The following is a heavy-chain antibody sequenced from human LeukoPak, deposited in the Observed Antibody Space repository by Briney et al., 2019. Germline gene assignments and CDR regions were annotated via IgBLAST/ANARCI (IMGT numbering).Heavy chain of an antibody. D-gene: IGHD3-3*01. J-gene: IGHJ6*03. CDR2: INPNSGGT. CDR3: AREGITIFPIRRDYYYYMDV. V-gene: IGHV1-2*02. Sequence: ASVKVSCKASGYTFTGYYMHWVRQAPGQGLEWMGWINPNSGGTNYAQKFQGRVTMTRDTSITAASMELSSLTSDDTAVYFCAREGITIFPIRRDYYYYMDVWGKGTTVTVSS. CDR1: GYTFTGYY.